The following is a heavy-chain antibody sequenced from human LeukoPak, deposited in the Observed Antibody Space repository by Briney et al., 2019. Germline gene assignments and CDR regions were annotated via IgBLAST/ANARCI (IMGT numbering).Heavy chain of an antibody. CDR3: ARPSRGLARAFDI. J-gene: IGHJ3*02. V-gene: IGHV4-59*12. D-gene: IGHD3/OR15-3a*01. CDR2: NYYSGST. Sequence: SETLSLTCTVSGGSISSYYWSWIRQPPGKGLEWIGYNYYSGSTNYNPSLKSRVTISVDTSKNQFSLKLSSVTAADTAVYYCARPSRGLARAFDIWGQGTMVTVSS. CDR1: GGSISSYY.